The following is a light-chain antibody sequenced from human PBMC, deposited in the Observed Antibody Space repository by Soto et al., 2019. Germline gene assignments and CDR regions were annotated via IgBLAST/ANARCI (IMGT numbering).Light chain of an antibody. V-gene: IGLV2-14*03. CDR3: SSYTNTSALV. Sequence: QSALTQPASVSGSPGQSITISCAGTSSDLGAYKYVSWYQQHPAKAPKLILYEVSRRPSGFSNRCSGSKSGNPASLTVSGLLAGNAADYSCSSYTNTSALVFGTGTKVTVL. CDR2: EVS. CDR1: SSDLGAYKY. J-gene: IGLJ1*01.